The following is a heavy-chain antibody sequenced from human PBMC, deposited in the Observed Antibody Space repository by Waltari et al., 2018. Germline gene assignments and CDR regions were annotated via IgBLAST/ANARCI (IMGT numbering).Heavy chain of an antibody. CDR1: GGSWTAYY. J-gene: IGHJ5*02. V-gene: IGHV4-34*01. CDR3: ARSGIAARPRWFDP. Sequence: QVQLQQWGAGPWKPTETLSLTCAVYGGSWTAYYWRWIRQPPGMWLEWFGEINHNGSTNSNPSLTSRVTISVDTSKNQFSLKLSSVTAADTAVYYCARSGIAARPRWFDPWGQGTLVTVSS. CDR2: INHNGST. D-gene: IGHD6-6*01.